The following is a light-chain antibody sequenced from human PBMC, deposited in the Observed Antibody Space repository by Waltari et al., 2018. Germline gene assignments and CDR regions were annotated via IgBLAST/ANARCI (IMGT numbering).Light chain of an antibody. Sequence: QSALPQPASVSGSPGQSITIPCTGTSSDVGGYTYVSCYQQHPGKAPKLMIYDVSNRPSGVSNRFSGSKSGNTASLTISGLQAEDEADYYCSSYTSSSTLDVVFGGGTKLTVL. V-gene: IGLV2-14*03. CDR1: SSDVGGYTY. J-gene: IGLJ2*01. CDR2: DVS. CDR3: SSYTSSSTLDVV.